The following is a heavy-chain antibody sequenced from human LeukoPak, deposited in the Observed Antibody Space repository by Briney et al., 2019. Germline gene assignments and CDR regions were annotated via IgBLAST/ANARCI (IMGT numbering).Heavy chain of an antibody. J-gene: IGHJ4*02. CDR1: GFTFSSYE. Sequence: QSGGSLRLSCAASGFTFSSYEMNWVRQAPGKGLEWVSYISSSGSTIYYADSVKGRFAISRDNAKNSLYLQMNSLRAEDTAVYYCARDPRNLGYCSGGSCYPLDYWGQGTLVTVSS. CDR3: ARDPRNLGYCSGGSCYPLDY. V-gene: IGHV3-48*03. D-gene: IGHD2-15*01. CDR2: ISSSGSTI.